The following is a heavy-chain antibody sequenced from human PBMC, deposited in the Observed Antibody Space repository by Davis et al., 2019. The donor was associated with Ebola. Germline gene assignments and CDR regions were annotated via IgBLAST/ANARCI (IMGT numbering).Heavy chain of an antibody. CDR3: ARDSSGYDYGYYFDY. CDR2: FYHSGST. CDR1: GGSISSSNW. D-gene: IGHD5-12*01. V-gene: IGHV4-4*02. J-gene: IGHJ4*02. Sequence: AGSLRLSCAVSGGSISSSNWWRWLRQPRGKGLEWIGEFYHSGSTNYNPSLKSRVTISVDKSKNQFSLKMSSVTAADTAVYYCARDSSGYDYGYYFDYWGQGTLVTVSS.